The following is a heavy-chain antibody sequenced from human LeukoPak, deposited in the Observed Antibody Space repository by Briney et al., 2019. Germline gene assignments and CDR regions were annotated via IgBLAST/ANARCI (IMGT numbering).Heavy chain of an antibody. Sequence: GGSLRLSCSASGFTFSSYAMSWVRQAPGKGLEWVSSISSSSSYIYYADSVKGRFTISRDNAKNSLYLQMNSLRAEDTAVYYCARDPHDYGDHFDYWGQGTLVTVSS. D-gene: IGHD4-17*01. CDR2: ISSSSSYI. CDR1: GFTFSSYA. CDR3: ARDPHDYGDHFDY. V-gene: IGHV3-21*01. J-gene: IGHJ4*02.